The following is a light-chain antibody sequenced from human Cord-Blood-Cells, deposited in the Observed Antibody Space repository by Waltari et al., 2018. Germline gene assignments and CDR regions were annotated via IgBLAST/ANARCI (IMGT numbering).Light chain of an antibody. CDR3: QQYNSYSRT. Sequence: DIQMTQSPSTLSASVADRVPTTCRVSQSISSWLAWYQQKPGKDPKLLIYKASSLESGVPSRFSGSGSGTEFTLTISSLQPDDFATYYCQQYNSYSRTFGQGTKVEIK. V-gene: IGKV1-5*03. J-gene: IGKJ1*01. CDR1: QSISSW. CDR2: KAS.